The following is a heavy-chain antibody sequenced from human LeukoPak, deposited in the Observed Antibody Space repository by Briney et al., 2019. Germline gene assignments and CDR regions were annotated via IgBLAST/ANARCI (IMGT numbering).Heavy chain of an antibody. J-gene: IGHJ4*02. CDR2: ISGSGGST. CDR3: AKHRMVRGVITDYYFDY. Sequence: GGSLRLSCAASGFTFSSYAMSWVRQAPGKGLEWVSVISGSGGSTYYADSVKGRFTISRDNSKNTLYLQMNSLRVEDTAVYYCAKHRMVRGVITDYYFDYWGQGTLVTVSS. CDR1: GFTFSSYA. V-gene: IGHV3-23*01. D-gene: IGHD3-10*01.